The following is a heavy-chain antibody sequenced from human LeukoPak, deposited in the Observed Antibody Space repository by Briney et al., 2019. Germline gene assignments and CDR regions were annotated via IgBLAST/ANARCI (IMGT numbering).Heavy chain of an antibody. V-gene: IGHV3-21*01. CDR1: GFTFSSYS. CDR3: AGGTDSSGYSSFDY. Sequence: GGSLRLSCAASGFTFSSYSMNWVRQAPGKGLEWVSSISSSSSYIYYAGSVKGRFTISRDNSKNSLYLQMNSLRAEDTAVYYCAGGTDSSGYSSFDYWGQGTLVTVSS. CDR2: ISSSSSYI. D-gene: IGHD3-22*01. J-gene: IGHJ4*02.